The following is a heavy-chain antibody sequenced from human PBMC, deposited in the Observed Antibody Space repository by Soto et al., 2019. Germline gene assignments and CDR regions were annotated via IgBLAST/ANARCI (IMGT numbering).Heavy chain of an antibody. D-gene: IGHD2-15*01. J-gene: IGHJ4*02. CDR2: IWYDGSNK. V-gene: IGHV3-33*01. Sequence: QVQLVESGGGVVQPGRSLRLSCAASGFTLSSYGMHWVRQAPGKGLEWVTVIWYDGSNKYYADSVKGRFTISRDNSKNTQYLQMNSLRAEDTAVYYCARDNGYCSGGSCQYYFDYWGQGTLVTVSS. CDR3: ARDNGYCSGGSCQYYFDY. CDR1: GFTLSSYG.